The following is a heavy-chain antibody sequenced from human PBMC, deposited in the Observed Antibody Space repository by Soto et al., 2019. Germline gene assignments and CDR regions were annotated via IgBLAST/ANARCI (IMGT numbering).Heavy chain of an antibody. CDR2: IYSGGGT. D-gene: IGHD1-26*01. V-gene: IGHV3-66*01. CDR3: ARDLVGATTEYFQH. CDR1: GFSVSSNY. J-gene: IGHJ1*01. Sequence: EVQLVESGGGLVQPGGSLRLSCAASGFSVSSNYMSWVRQAPGKGLEWVSVIYSGGGTYYADSVKGRFTISRDNSKNTLYRQMSSLRAEDTAVYYCARDLVGATTEYFQHWGQGTLVTVSS.